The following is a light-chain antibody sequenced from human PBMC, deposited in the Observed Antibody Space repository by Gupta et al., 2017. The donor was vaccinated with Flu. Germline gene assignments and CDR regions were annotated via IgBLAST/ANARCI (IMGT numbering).Light chain of an antibody. V-gene: IGKV2-30*01. Sequence: DVVMTQSPLSLPVTLGQPASISCRSSQGLVYSDGNTYLNWIQQRPGQSPRRLIYQLSNRESGVPDRFSGSGSGTEFTLRISRVEAEDVGVYYCMQGSRWPWTFGQGTRVEIK. J-gene: IGKJ1*01. CDR2: QLS. CDR1: QGLVYSDGNTY. CDR3: MQGSRWPWT.